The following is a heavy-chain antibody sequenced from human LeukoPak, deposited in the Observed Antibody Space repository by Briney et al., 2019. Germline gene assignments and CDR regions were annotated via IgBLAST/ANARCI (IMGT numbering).Heavy chain of an antibody. CDR3: VRGTGY. V-gene: IGHV3-64D*06. CDR2: ISSNGDNT. J-gene: IGHJ4*02. Sequence: GGSLRLSCSVSGFTSSTYVMHWVRQAPGKGLEYVSAISSNGDNTYYADSVKGRFTISRDNSKNTLYLQMSRLRADDTAVYYCVRGTGYWGQGTLVTVSS. CDR1: GFTSSTYV.